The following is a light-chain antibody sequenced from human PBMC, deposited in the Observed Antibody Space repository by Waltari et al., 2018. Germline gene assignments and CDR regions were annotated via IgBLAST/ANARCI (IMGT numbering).Light chain of an antibody. J-gene: IGKJ2*01. CDR1: QSISSW. V-gene: IGKV1-5*03. CDR2: KAS. Sequence: DIQMTQSPSTLSASVGDRVTITCRASQSISSWLSWYQQKPGKAPKLLMYKASSLESGVPSRFSGSGSGTEFTLTISSLQPDDFATYYCQQYNSYPYTFGQGIKLEIK. CDR3: QQYNSYPYT.